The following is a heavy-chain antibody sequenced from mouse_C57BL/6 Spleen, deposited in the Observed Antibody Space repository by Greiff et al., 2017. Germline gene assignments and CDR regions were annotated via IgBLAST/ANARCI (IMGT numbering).Heavy chain of an antibody. CDR2: IDPETGGT. CDR1: GYTFTDYA. J-gene: IGHJ2*01. V-gene: IGHV1-15*01. CDR3: TRGGDYDADDY. Sequence: QVQLQQSGAELVRPGASVTLSCKASGYTFTDYAMPWVKQTPVHGLEWIGAIDPETGGTAYNQKFKGKAILTADKSSSTAYMELRSLTSEDSAVYYCTRGGDYDADDYWGKGTTLTVSS. D-gene: IGHD2-4*01.